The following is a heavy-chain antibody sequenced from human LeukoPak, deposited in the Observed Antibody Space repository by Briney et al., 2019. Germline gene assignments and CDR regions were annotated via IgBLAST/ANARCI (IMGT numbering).Heavy chain of an antibody. Sequence: SETLSLTCTVSGGSISSCYWSWIRQPPGKGLEWIGYIYYSGSTNHNPSLKSRVTISVETSKNEFSLKLRSVTAADTAVYYCATLTTPGWFNPWGQGTLVTVSS. V-gene: IGHV4-59*01. CDR3: ATLTTPGWFNP. J-gene: IGHJ5*02. D-gene: IGHD1-1*01. CDR2: IYYSGST. CDR1: GGSISSCY.